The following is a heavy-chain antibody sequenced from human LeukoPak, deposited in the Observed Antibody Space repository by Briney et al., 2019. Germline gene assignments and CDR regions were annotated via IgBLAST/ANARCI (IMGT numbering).Heavy chain of an antibody. CDR3: ARDRSGPGFDP. V-gene: IGHV4-61*08. Sequence: KPSETLSLTCNVSGGAISSTAYYWGWIRQPPGKGLEWIGYIYYSGSTNYNPSLKSRVTISVDTSKNQFSLKLSSVTAADTAVYYCARDRSGPGFDPWGQGTLVTVSS. J-gene: IGHJ5*02. CDR1: GGAISSTAYY. CDR2: IYYSGST.